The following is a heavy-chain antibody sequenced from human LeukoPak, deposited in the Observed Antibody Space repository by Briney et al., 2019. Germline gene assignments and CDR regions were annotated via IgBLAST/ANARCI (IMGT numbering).Heavy chain of an antibody. CDR1: GYTFTSYA. CDR3: AREGEMATNIGDH. V-gene: IGHV1-3*01. CDR2: INAGNGNT. D-gene: IGHD5-24*01. Sequence: GASVKVSCKACGYTFTSYAMHWVRQAPGQRLEWMGWINAGNGNTKYSQKFQGRVTITRDTSASTAYMELSSLRSEDTAVYYCAREGEMATNIGDHWGQGTLVTVSS. J-gene: IGHJ4*02.